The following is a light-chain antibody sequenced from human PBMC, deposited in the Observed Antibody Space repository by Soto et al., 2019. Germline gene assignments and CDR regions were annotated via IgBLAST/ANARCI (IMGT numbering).Light chain of an antibody. CDR3: QQRSNWLPIT. CDR1: QSVSSY. V-gene: IGKV3-11*01. J-gene: IGKJ4*01. Sequence: EIVLTQSPATLSLSPGERATLSCRASQSVSSYLAWYQQKPGQAPRLLIYDASNRATGIPARFSGSGSGTDFTLTISSLEPEDFAVHYCQQRSNWLPITFGGGTKVDIK. CDR2: DAS.